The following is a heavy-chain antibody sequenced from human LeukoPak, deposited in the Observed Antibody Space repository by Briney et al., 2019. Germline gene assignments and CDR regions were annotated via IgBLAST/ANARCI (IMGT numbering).Heavy chain of an antibody. J-gene: IGHJ4*02. CDR1: GGSISSYY. CDR3: ARGGACSSTSCYNRPTINPPNDY. Sequence: SETLSLTCTVSGGSISSYYWSWIRQPPGKGLEWIGYIYYSGSTNYNPSLKSRVTISVDTSKNQFSLKLSSVTAADTAVYYCARGGACSSTSCYNRPTINPPNDYWGQGTLVTVSS. V-gene: IGHV4-59*01. D-gene: IGHD2-2*02. CDR2: IYYSGST.